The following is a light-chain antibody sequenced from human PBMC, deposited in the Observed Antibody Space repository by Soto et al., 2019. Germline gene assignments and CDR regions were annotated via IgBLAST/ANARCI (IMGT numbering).Light chain of an antibody. J-gene: IGKJ1*01. CDR3: QQYYSYPWP. Sequence: DIQMTQSPSTLSASVGDRVNITCSATQSISSWLAWYQQKPGKAPKLLIYDAYSFESGVPSRFSGSGYGTEFTLTISSLQPEDFATYYCQQYYSYPWPYGQGTKVDIK. CDR1: QSISSW. CDR2: DAY. V-gene: IGKV1-5*01.